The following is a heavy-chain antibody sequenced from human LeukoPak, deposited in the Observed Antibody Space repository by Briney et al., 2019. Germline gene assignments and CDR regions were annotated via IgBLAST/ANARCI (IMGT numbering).Heavy chain of an antibody. D-gene: IGHD2-8*01. J-gene: IGHJ4*02. Sequence: GGSLRLSCAASGFTFSSYWMSWVRQAPGKGLERVANIKQDGSEKYYVDSVKGRFTISRDNSKTTLFLHMNGLRAEDTAVYYCAKDPDCTSGVCYTFFDYWGQGTLVTVSS. CDR1: GFTFSSYW. V-gene: IGHV3-7*03. CDR2: IKQDGSEK. CDR3: AKDPDCTSGVCYTFFDY.